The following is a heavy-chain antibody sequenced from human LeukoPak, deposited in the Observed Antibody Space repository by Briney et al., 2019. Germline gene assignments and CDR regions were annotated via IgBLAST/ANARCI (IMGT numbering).Heavy chain of an antibody. V-gene: IGHV3-53*01. CDR1: GFSVRSND. CDR3: VRAVHHLFYSDNSGYYGDAFDV. D-gene: IGHD3-22*01. Sequence: GGSLRLAWSVSGFSVRSNDMSWVRQAPGKGLEWVSFRYRGGTIRDADSGKGRFTISRDNSRDTLHRQMNSLRVDDTAVYYCVRAVHHLFYSDNSGYYGDAFDVWGKGTVVTVSS. CDR2: RYRGGTI. J-gene: IGHJ3*01.